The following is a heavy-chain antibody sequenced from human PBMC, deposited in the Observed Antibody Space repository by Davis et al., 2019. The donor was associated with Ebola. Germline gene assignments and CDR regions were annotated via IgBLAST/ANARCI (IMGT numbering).Heavy chain of an antibody. D-gene: IGHD1-26*01. V-gene: IGHV4-61*08. CDR1: SGSVHSNVYP. CDR2: IYNRGTT. CDR3: AALFSGSYLAYVDV. J-gene: IGHJ6*03. Sequence: MPSETLSPTCTVASGSVHSNVYPCNWIRQSPVTGLEWLGFIYNRGTTNYNPSLNSRVTISKDTSRNQFSLELRSVTAADTAVYYCAALFSGSYLAYVDVWGKGTTVTVS.